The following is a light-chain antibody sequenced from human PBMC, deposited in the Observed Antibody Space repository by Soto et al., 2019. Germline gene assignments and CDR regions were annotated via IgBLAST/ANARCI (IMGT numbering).Light chain of an antibody. CDR3: QQYNNWPRT. V-gene: IGKV3-15*01. CDR2: GAS. J-gene: IGKJ1*01. CDR1: QSVSSN. Sequence: EIVMTQSPATLSVSPGERATLSCRASQSVSSNLAWYQQKPGQAPRLLIYGASTRATGIPARFSGSGSGTEFTLHISSLQSEDFAVYYCQQYNNWPRTFGQGTQVEIK.